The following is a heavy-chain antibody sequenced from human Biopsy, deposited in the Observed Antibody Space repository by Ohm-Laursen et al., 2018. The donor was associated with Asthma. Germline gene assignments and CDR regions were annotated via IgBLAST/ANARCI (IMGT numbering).Heavy chain of an antibody. CDR1: GFIFADFI. CDR2: FIWDSATT. V-gene: IGHV3-9*01. Sequence: RSPGLSRSASGFIFADFIIPWVRQAPGKGLEWVLHFIWDSATTVYADSVKGRFTVSRDNAKNSVYLQMNSLRVEDTAMYYCAKDLYGSGSYILIAWGQGTLVTVS. CDR3: AKDLYGSGSYILIA. D-gene: IGHD3-10*01. J-gene: IGHJ4*02.